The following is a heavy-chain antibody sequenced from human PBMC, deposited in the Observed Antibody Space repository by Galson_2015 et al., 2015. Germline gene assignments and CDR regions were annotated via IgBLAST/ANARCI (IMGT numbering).Heavy chain of an antibody. CDR2: ISDSGSAT. Sequence: SLRLSCAASRFSFSDYDMNWVRQPSGKGLEWVAYISDSGSATSYTDSVKGRFTISRDNAQNSLYLQMNSLRAEDTAVYYCAKELATGSYGCDLWGQGTMVTVSS. V-gene: IGHV3-48*03. D-gene: IGHD5-12*01. J-gene: IGHJ3*01. CDR1: RFSFSDYD. CDR3: AKELATGSYGCDL.